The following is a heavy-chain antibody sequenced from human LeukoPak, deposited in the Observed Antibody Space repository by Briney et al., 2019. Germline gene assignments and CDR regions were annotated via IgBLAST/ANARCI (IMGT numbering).Heavy chain of an antibody. D-gene: IGHD3-22*01. CDR2: FDPEDGET. V-gene: IGHV1-24*01. J-gene: IGHJ3*02. CDR1: GYTLTELS. Sequence: ASVKVSCKVSGYTLTELSMHWVRQAPGKGLEWMGGFDPEDGETIYAQKFQGRVTMTEDTSTDTAYMKLSSLRSEDTAVYYCATKYYYDSSGYYAAFDIWGQGTMVTVSS. CDR3: ATKYYYDSSGYYAAFDI.